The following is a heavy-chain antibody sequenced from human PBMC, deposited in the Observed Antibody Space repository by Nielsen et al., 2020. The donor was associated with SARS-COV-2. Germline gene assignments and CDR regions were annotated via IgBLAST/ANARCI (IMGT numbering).Heavy chain of an antibody. CDR2: ISSSSSYT. CDR3: ARGASSGYFDY. D-gene: IGHD6-19*01. CDR1: GFTFSDYY. Sequence: GESLKISCAASGFTFSDYYMSWIRQAPGKGLEWVSYISSSSSYTNYADSVKGRFTISRDNAKNSLYLQMNSLRAEDAAVYYCARGASSGYFDYWGQGTLVTVSS. J-gene: IGHJ4*02. V-gene: IGHV3-11*03.